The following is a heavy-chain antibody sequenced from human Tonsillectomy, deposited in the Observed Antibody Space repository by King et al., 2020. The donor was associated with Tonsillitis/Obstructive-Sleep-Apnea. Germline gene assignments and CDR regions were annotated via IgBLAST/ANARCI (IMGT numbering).Heavy chain of an antibody. Sequence: VQLQQWGAGLLKPSETLSLTCAVYGGSFSGXYWSWIRQPPGKGLEWIGEINHSGSTNYNPSLKSRVTISVDTSKNHFSLKLSSLTAADTAVYYCARGRXXCSXXXCYXPPWLDXWGXGTLVTVS. CDR3: ARGRXXCSXXXCYXPPWLDX. CDR1: GGSFSGXY. CDR2: INHSGST. V-gene: IGHV4-34*01. D-gene: IGHD2-2*01. J-gene: IGHJ5*02.